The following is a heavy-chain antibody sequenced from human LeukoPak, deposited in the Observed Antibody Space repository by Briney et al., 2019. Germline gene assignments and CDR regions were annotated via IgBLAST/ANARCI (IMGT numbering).Heavy chain of an antibody. D-gene: IGHD3-3*01. J-gene: IGHJ4*02. CDR3: ARDPHYDFWSGYYSY. CDR1: GYTFTSYY. V-gene: IGHV1-46*01. CDR2: INPSGGST. Sequence: GASVKVSCKASGYTFTSYYMHWVRQAPGQGLEWMGIINPSGGSTSYAQKFQGRVTMTRGTSTSTVYMELSSLRSEDTAVYYCARDPHYDFWSGYYSYWGQGTLVTVSS.